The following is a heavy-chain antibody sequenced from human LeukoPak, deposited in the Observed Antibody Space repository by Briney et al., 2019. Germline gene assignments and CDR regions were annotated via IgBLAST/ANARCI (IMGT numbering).Heavy chain of an antibody. CDR3: AKVSGPDGDYSSSAGIDY. CDR1: GFTFSSYA. V-gene: IGHV3-30*04. J-gene: IGHJ4*02. Sequence: PGGSLRLSCAASGFTFSSYAMHWVRQAPGKGLEWVAVISYDGSNKYYADSVKGRFTISRDNSKNTLYLQMNSLRAEDTAVYYCAKVSGPDGDYSSSAGIDYWGQGTLVTVSS. D-gene: IGHD4-17*01. CDR2: ISYDGSNK.